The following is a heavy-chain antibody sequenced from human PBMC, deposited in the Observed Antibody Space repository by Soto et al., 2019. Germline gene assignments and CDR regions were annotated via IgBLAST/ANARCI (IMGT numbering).Heavy chain of an antibody. V-gene: IGHV1-69*01. Sequence: QVQLVQSGAEVKKPGSSVKVSCKASGGTFSSYAISWVRQAPGQGLEWMGGIIPIFGTANYAQKFQGRVTITADESTSTAYMKLSSLRSEDTAVYYCARVGLGYSYYYYGMDVWGQGTTVTVSS. CDR1: GGTFSSYA. J-gene: IGHJ6*02. D-gene: IGHD5-18*01. CDR3: ARVGLGYSYYYYGMDV. CDR2: IIPIFGTA.